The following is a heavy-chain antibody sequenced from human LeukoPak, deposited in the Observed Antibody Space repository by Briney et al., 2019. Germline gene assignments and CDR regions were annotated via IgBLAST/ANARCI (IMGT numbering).Heavy chain of an antibody. CDR3: AKVAQLLAVAADY. D-gene: IGHD6-19*01. CDR2: ISYDGSNK. J-gene: IGHJ4*02. CDR1: GFTFSSYG. V-gene: IGHV3-30*18. Sequence: PGGSLRLSCAASGFTFSSYGMHWVRQAPGKGLEWVAVISYDGSNKYYADSVKGRFTISRDNSKNTLYLQMNSLRAEDTAVYYCAKVAQLLAVAADYWGQGTLVTVSS.